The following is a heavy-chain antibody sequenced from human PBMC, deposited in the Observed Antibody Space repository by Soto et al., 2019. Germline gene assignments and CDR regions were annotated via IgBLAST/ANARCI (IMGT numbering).Heavy chain of an antibody. J-gene: IGHJ4*02. V-gene: IGHV3-23*01. CDR3: AKTPRYCSGGSCYGGYFDY. D-gene: IGHD2-15*01. Sequence: GGSLRLSCAASGFTFSSYAMSWVRQAPGKGLEWVSAISGSGGSTYYADSVKGRFTISRDNSKNTLYLQMNSLRADDTAVYYCAKTPRYCSGGSCYGGYFDYWGQGTLVTV. CDR2: ISGSGGST. CDR1: GFTFSSYA.